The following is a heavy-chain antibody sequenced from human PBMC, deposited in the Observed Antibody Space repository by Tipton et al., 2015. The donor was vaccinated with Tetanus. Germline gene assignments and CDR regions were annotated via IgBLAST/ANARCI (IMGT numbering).Heavy chain of an antibody. CDR3: AREVAAPGTNWFDP. J-gene: IGHJ5*02. D-gene: IGHD6-13*01. CDR2: IYYSGST. Sequence: TLSLTCTVSGGSISSGGYYWSWIRQHPGKGLEWIGDIYYSGSTYYNPSLKSRVTISVDTSKNQFSLKLSSVTAADTAVYYCAREVAAPGTNWFDPWGQGTLVTVSS. V-gene: IGHV4-31*03. CDR1: GGSISSGGYY.